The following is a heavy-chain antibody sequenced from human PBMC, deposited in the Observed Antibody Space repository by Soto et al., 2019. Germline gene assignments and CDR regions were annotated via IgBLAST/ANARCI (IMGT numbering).Heavy chain of an antibody. CDR3: TRENIGFGGYYYYGMDV. Sequence: GGSLRLSCTASGFTFGDYALSWFRQGPGEGLEWVGFIRSKAYGGTTEYAASVKGRFTISRDDSKSIAYLQMNSLKTEDTAVYYCTRENIGFGGYYYYGMDVWGQGTTVTVSS. CDR1: GFTFGDYA. V-gene: IGHV3-49*03. CDR2: IRSKAYGGTT. J-gene: IGHJ6*02. D-gene: IGHD3-3*01.